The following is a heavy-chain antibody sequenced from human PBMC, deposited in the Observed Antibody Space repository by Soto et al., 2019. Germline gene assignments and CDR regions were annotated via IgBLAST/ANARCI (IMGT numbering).Heavy chain of an antibody. J-gene: IGHJ4*02. CDR1: GFTFSSSA. CDR3: AKGGSGYDFFDY. D-gene: IGHD5-12*01. Sequence: EVQLFESGGGLVQPGGSLRLSCAASGFTFSSSAMSWVRQAPGKGLEWVSAISGSGGSTYYADSVKGRFTISRDNSKNTLYLQMNSLRAEDTAVYYCAKGGSGYDFFDYWGQGTLVTVSS. V-gene: IGHV3-23*01. CDR2: ISGSGGST.